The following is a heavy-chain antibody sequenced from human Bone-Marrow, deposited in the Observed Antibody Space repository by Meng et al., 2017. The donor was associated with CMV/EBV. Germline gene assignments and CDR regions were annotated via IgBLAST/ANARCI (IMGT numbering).Heavy chain of an antibody. J-gene: IGHJ6*02. V-gene: IGHV4-59*01. D-gene: IGHD3-3*01. CDR2: IYYSGST. Sequence: SETLSLTCTVSGGSISSYYWSWIRQPPGKGLEWIGYIYYSGSTNYNPSLKSRVTISVDTSKNQFSLKLSSVTAADTAVYYCARAGWNYDFWSGYNYYYYGMDFWGQGTTVTVSS. CDR3: ARAGWNYDFWSGYNYYYYGMDF. CDR1: GGSISSYY.